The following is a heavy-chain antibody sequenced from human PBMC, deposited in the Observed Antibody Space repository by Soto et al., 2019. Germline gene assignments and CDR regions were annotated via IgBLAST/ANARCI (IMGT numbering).Heavy chain of an antibody. CDR1: GYIFTSYW. Sequence: GESLKISCKGSGYIFTSYWSVWVLHMPGKGLDCIGIIYPCDSDTRYSPSFQGQFTISADNSIITSYLHCIILKASDTAMYYCARTSAGGKYYSGMDVWGQGTTVTVSS. V-gene: IGHV5-51*01. CDR2: IYPCDSDT. J-gene: IGHJ6*02. D-gene: IGHD6-13*01. CDR3: ARTSAGGKYYSGMDV.